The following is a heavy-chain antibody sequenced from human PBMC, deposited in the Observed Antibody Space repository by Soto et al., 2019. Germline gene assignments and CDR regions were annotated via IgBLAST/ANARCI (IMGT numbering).Heavy chain of an antibody. Sequence: LSLTCAVYGGSFSGYYWSWIRQPPGKGLEWIGEINHSGSTNYNPSLKSRVTISVDTSKNQFSLKLSSVTAADTAVYYCATSPRYSSGWYDYWGQGTLVTVSS. CDR3: ATSPRYSSGWYDY. J-gene: IGHJ4*02. D-gene: IGHD6-19*01. CDR1: GGSFSGYY. CDR2: INHSGST. V-gene: IGHV4-34*01.